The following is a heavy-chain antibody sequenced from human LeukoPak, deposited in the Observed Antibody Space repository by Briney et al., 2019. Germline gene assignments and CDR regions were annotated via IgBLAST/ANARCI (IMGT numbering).Heavy chain of an antibody. CDR1: GGSISNYY. J-gene: IGHJ5*02. V-gene: IGHV4-59*01. Sequence: SETLCLTCTVSGGSISNYYWSWIRQPPGKGLEWIWYIYYSGSTKYNPSLKSRVTISPDTSKNQFSLKLSSVTATDTAVYYCARGECEFWSGHLNWFDPWGEGTLVSVSS. CDR3: ARGECEFWSGHLNWFDP. D-gene: IGHD3-3*01. CDR2: IYYSGST.